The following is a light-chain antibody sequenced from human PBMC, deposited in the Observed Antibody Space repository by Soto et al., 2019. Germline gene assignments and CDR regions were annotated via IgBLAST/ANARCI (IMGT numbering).Light chain of an antibody. CDR2: GTS. Sequence: DIVLTQSPGTLSLSPGERATLSYSASQSVSSKYLAWYQQKPGQAPRVLIYGTSIRASGVPERFSGGGSGTDFTLTITRLEPEDFAVYYCQQYGSSLFTFGPGTKVVFK. CDR1: QSVSSKY. CDR3: QQYGSSLFT. J-gene: IGKJ3*01. V-gene: IGKV3-20*01.